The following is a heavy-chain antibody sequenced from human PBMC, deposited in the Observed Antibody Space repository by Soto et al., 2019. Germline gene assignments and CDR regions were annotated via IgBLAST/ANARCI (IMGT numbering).Heavy chain of an antibody. CDR1: GYTFTCYY. J-gene: IGHJ6*02. D-gene: IGHD6-13*01. V-gene: IGHV1-2*02. CDR2: INPNSGGT. Sequence: GXSVKVSCKASGYTFTCYYMHWVRQAPGQGLEWMGWINPNSGGTNYAQKFQGRVTMTRDTSISTAYMELSRLRSDDTAVYYCARDSSSWYAGFYYYYGMDVWGQGTTVTVSS. CDR3: ARDSSSWYAGFYYYYGMDV.